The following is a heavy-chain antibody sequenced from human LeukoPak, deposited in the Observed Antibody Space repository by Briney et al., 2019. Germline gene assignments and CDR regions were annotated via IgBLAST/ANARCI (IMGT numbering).Heavy chain of an antibody. Sequence: LTGGSLRLSCAASGFTFSSYEMNWVRRAPGKGLEWVSYISSSGSTIYYADSVKGRFTISRDNAKNSLYLQMNSLRAEDTAVYYCARDHGKAAAGTQDYWGQGTLVTVSS. CDR3: ARDHGKAAAGTQDY. J-gene: IGHJ4*02. CDR1: GFTFSSYE. V-gene: IGHV3-48*03. CDR2: ISSSGSTI. D-gene: IGHD6-13*01.